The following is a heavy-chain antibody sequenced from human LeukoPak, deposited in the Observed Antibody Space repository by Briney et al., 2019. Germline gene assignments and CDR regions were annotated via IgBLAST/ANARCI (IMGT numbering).Heavy chain of an antibody. J-gene: IGHJ4*02. V-gene: IGHV3-21*01. CDR2: LASTGRHI. Sequence: PGGSLRLSCAASGFTFSSYSMNWVRQAPGKGLEWVSTLASTGRHIYYADSVKGRFTISRDSAMDSLYLQMDSLTADDTAIYYCARFITGGFDYWGQGALVTVSS. CDR1: GFTFSSYS. D-gene: IGHD3-16*01. CDR3: ARFITGGFDY.